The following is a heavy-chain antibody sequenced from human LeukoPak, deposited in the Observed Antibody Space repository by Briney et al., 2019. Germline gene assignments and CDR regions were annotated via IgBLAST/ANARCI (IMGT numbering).Heavy chain of an antibody. Sequence: SETLSLTCTVSGYSISSGYYWGWIRQPPGKGLEWIGSIYHSGSTYYNPSLKSRVTISVDTPKNQFSLKLSSVTAADTAVYYCASTGRYGGNSDYYYYYYMDVWGKGTTVTVSS. CDR3: ASTGRYGGNSDYYYYYYMDV. CDR1: GYSISSGYY. CDR2: IYHSGST. J-gene: IGHJ6*03. D-gene: IGHD4-23*01. V-gene: IGHV4-38-2*02.